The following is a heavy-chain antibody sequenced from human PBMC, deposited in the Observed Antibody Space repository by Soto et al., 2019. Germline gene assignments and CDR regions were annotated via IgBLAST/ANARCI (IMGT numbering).Heavy chain of an antibody. CDR1: GGSISSGDYY. V-gene: IGHV4-30-4*01. Sequence: PSETLSLTCTVSGGSISSGDYYWSWIRRPPGKGLEWIGYIYYSGSTYYNPSLKSRVTISVDTSKNQFSLKLSSVTAADTAVYYCARGKQDVVVPAATLDPWGQGTLVTASS. J-gene: IGHJ5*02. CDR3: ARGKQDVVVPAATLDP. D-gene: IGHD2-2*01. CDR2: IYYSGST.